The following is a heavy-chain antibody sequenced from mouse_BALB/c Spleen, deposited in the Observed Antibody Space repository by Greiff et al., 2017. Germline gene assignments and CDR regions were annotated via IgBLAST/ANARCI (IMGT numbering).Heavy chain of an antibody. D-gene: IGHD1-2*01. V-gene: IGHV5-6-5*01. CDR3: AREILRLPAMDY. CDR2: ISSGGST. Sequence: EVKVVESGGGLVKPGGSLKLSCAASGFTFSSYAMSWVRQTPEKRLEWVASISSGGSTYYPDSVKGRFTISRDNARNILYLQMSSLRSEDTAMYYCAREILRLPAMDYWGQGTSVTVSS. J-gene: IGHJ4*01. CDR1: GFTFSSYA.